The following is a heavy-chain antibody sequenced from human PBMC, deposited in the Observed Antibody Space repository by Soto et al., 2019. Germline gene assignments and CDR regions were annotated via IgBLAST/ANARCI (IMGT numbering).Heavy chain of an antibody. V-gene: IGHV3-23*01. J-gene: IGHJ3*01. D-gene: IGHD1-7*01. CDR3: ARSLHGTYGAFDL. CDR2: ISGSDGKT. Sequence: GGSLRLSCAASGFSFGSYALSWVRQAPGKGLEWVSTISGSDGKTFYADSVKGRFSISRDTSQSTLYLQMNSLRADDTAMYYCARSLHGTYGAFDLWGQGTMATVS. CDR1: GFSFGSYA.